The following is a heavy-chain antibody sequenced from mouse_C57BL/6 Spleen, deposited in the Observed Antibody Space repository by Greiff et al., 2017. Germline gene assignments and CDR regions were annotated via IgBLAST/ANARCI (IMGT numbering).Heavy chain of an antibody. Sequence: VQLQQSGAELVRPGASVTLSCKASGYTFTDYEMHWVTQTPVHGLEWIGAIDPETGGTAYNQKFKGKAILTADKSSSTAYMELRSLTSEDSAVYYCTQTAQATIAYWGQGTLVTVSA. CDR2: IDPETGGT. CDR3: TQTAQATIAY. J-gene: IGHJ3*01. CDR1: GYTFTDYE. D-gene: IGHD3-2*02. V-gene: IGHV1-15*01.